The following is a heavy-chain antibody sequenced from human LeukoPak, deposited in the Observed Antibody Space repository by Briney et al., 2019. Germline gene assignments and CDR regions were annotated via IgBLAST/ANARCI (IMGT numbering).Heavy chain of an antibody. Sequence: ASVKVSCKASGGTFSSYAISWVRQAPGQGLEWMGGIIPIFGTANYAQKFQGRVTITADESTSTAYMELSGLRSEDTAVYYCARGPGYCSSTSCYNYYYYYMDVWGKGTTVTVSS. D-gene: IGHD2-2*02. CDR3: ARGPGYCSSTSCYNYYYYYMDV. V-gene: IGHV1-69*13. J-gene: IGHJ6*03. CDR2: IIPIFGTA. CDR1: GGTFSSYA.